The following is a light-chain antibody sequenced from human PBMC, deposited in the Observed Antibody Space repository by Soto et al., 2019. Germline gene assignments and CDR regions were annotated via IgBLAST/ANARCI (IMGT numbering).Light chain of an antibody. CDR3: QQYGSSRCGT. Sequence: EIVLTQSPGTLSLSPGERATLSCRASQSVSSSYLAWYQQKPGQAPRLLIYGTSSRATGIPDRFSGSGSGTDFTLTISRLEPEDFAVYYCQQYGSSRCGTFGQGTKLEIK. V-gene: IGKV3-20*01. CDR1: QSVSSSY. CDR2: GTS. J-gene: IGKJ2*02.